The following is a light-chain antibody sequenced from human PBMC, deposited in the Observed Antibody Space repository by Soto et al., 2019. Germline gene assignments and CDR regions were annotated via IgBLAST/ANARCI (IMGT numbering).Light chain of an antibody. Sequence: DLQLTQSPSFLSASVGDRVTITCRASRGISSSLAWYQQKPGKAPKLLIYAASTLQSGVPPRFSGSGSETEFTLTISSLQPEDFATYYCQQLNSYPLFGPGTKADIK. CDR2: AAS. CDR1: RGISSS. CDR3: QQLNSYPL. V-gene: IGKV1-9*01. J-gene: IGKJ3*01.